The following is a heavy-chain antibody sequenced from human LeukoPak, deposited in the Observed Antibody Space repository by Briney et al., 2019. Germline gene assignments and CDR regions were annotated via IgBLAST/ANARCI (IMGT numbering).Heavy chain of an antibody. CDR3: ARDQYDYVTDY. Sequence: SETLSLTCTVSGYSISSGHYWGWFRQPPGRGLEWIASIYHTRSTYFNPSLKSRVTISVDTSKNQFSLKLNSVTAADTAVYYCARDQYDYVTDYWGQGTLVTVSS. V-gene: IGHV4-38-2*02. D-gene: IGHD3-16*01. J-gene: IGHJ4*02. CDR2: IYHTRST. CDR1: GYSISSGHY.